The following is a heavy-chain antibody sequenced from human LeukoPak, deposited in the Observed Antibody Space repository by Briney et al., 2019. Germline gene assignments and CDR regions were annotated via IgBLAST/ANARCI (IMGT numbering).Heavy chain of an antibody. V-gene: IGHV1-2*02. D-gene: IGHD1-7*01. CDR3: ARGFAEEGTTTGAFDI. J-gene: IGHJ3*02. CDR1: GYTFTGYY. CDR2: ITPNSGCA. Sequence: ASVKVSCKASGYTFTGYYIHWVRQAPGQGLEWMGWITPNSGCANYAQKFQGRVTMTRDTSISTAYMELRRLGSDDTAVYYCARGFAEEGTTTGAFDIWGHGTMVTVSS.